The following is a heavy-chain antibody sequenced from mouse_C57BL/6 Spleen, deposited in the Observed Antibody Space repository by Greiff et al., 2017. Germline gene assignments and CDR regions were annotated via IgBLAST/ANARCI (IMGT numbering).Heavy chain of an antibody. J-gene: IGHJ2*01. V-gene: IGHV5-17*01. CDR2: ISSGSSTI. Sequence: EVKLVESGGGLVKPGGSLKLSCAASGFTFSDYGMHWVRQAPEKGLEWVAYISSGSSTIYYADTVKGRFTISRDNAKNILFLQMTSLRSEDTAMYYCARITTPPFDYWGQGTTLTVSS. D-gene: IGHD1-1*01. CDR3: ARITTPPFDY. CDR1: GFTFSDYG.